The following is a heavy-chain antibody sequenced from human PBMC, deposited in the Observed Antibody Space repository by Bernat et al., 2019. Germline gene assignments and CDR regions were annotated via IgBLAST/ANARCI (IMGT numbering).Heavy chain of an antibody. D-gene: IGHD2-21*02. J-gene: IGHJ3*01. CDR3: ASGVVVVTATPPDAFDL. V-gene: IGHV3-48*03. CDR2: ISSSGSTI. CDR1: GFTFDDYA. Sequence: EVQLVESGGGLVQPGRSLRLSCAASGFTFDDYAMHWVRQAAGKGLEWVSYISSSGSTIYYADSVKGRFTISRDNAQNSLYLQMNSLRAEDTAVYYCASGVVVVTATPPDAFDLWGQGTMVTVSS.